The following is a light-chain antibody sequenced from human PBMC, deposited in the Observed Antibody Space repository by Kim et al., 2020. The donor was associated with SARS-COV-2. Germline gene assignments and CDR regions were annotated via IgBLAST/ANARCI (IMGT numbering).Light chain of an antibody. CDR1: SRDVGAYNY. CDR3: CSYAGTYTWV. CDR2: DVT. V-gene: IGLV2-11*01. J-gene: IGLJ3*02. Sequence: GQSVTISCTGTSRDVGAYNYVSWYQHHPGKAPKLMIYDVTKRPSGVPDRFSGSKSGNTASLTITGLQAEDEADYYCCSYAGTYTWVFGGGTQLTVL.